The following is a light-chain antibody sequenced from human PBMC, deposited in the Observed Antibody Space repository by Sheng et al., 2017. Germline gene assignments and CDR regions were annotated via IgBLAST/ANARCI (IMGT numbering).Light chain of an antibody. CDR3: HVWDSDTEHYV. CDR1: KIGSKG. V-gene: IGLV3-21*03. J-gene: IGLJ1*01. CDR2: EDV. Sequence: SYVLTQPPSVSVAPGKTGQDYLWGETKIGSKGVVWYQQRPGQAPVLVASEDVDRPSGIPERFLWLQLWEHGHLTISRVEAGDEADYYCHVWDSDTEHYVFGSGTKVTVL.